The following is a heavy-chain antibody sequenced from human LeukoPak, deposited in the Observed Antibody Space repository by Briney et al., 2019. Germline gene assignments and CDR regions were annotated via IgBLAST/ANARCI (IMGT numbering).Heavy chain of an antibody. V-gene: IGHV3-23*01. J-gene: IGHJ4*02. CDR1: GFTFSSYA. CDR2: IGGSGGST. Sequence: GGSLRLSCAASGFTFSSYAMSWVRQAPGKGLEWVSAIGGSGGSTYYADSVKGRFTISRDNSKNTLYLQMNSLRAEDTAVYYCAKNMGSSGYDLIYYWGQGTLVTVSS. D-gene: IGHD5-12*01. CDR3: AKNMGSSGYDLIYY.